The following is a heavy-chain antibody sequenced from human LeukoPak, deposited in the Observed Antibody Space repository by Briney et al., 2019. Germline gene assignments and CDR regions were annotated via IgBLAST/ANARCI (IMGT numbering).Heavy chain of an antibody. CDR1: GGSFSGYY. CDR3: ARAYYCSSTSCYKVYYYGMDV. V-gene: IGHV4-34*01. D-gene: IGHD2-2*02. Sequence: SETLSLTCAVYGGSFSGYYWSWIRQPPGKGLEWIGEINHSGSTNYNPSLKSRVTISVDTSKNQFSLKLSSVTAADTAVYYCARAYYCSSTSCYKVYYYGMDVWGQGTTVTVPS. J-gene: IGHJ6*02. CDR2: INHSGST.